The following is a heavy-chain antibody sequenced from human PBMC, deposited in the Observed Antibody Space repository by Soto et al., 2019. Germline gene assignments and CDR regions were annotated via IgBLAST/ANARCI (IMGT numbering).Heavy chain of an antibody. CDR2: IYPGDSDT. CDR1: GYSFTSYW. Sequence: PGESLKISCKGSGYSFTSYWIGWVRQMPGKGLEWMGTIYPGDSDTRYSPSFQGQVTISADKSISTAYLQWSSLKASDTAMYYCARHLPYYDFWSGYYRNPYYYGMDVWGQGTTVTVSS. V-gene: IGHV5-51*01. J-gene: IGHJ6*02. CDR3: ARHLPYYDFWSGYYRNPYYYGMDV. D-gene: IGHD3-3*01.